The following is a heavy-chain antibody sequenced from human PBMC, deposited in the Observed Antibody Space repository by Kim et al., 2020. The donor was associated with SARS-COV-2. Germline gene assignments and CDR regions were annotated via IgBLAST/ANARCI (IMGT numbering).Heavy chain of an antibody. V-gene: IGHV4-30-2*05. D-gene: IGHD3-10*01. CDR3: ARALNYYGSGSYYDY. Sequence: PSLKCRVTISVDTSKNQFSLKLSSVTAADTAVYYCARALNYYGSGSYYDYWGQGTLVTVSS. J-gene: IGHJ4*02.